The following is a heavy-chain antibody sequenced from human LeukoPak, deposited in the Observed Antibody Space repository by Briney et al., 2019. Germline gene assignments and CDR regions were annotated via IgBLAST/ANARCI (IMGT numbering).Heavy chain of an antibody. J-gene: IGHJ4*02. V-gene: IGHV3-30*02. Sequence: PGGSLRLSCAASGFTFSRNAIHWVRQGPGKGLEWVSYIAHHGSNKYYADSVKGRFTISRDNSKRTLYLQMNSLRAVDTAVYYCAKDGSWSCTDWGQGTLVTVSS. CDR1: GFTFSRNA. CDR2: IAHHGSNK. D-gene: IGHD2-8*02. CDR3: AKDGSWSCTD.